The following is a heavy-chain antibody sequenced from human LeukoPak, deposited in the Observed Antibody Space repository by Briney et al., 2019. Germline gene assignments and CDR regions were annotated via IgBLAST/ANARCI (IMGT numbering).Heavy chain of an antibody. D-gene: IGHD6-13*01. Sequence: GGSLRLSCAASGFTFSSYAMSWVRQAPGKGLEWVSSISSSSSYIYYADSVKGRFTISRDNAKNSLYLQMNSPRAEDTAVYYCAREELAAAFNWGQGTLVTVSS. CDR1: GFTFSSYA. V-gene: IGHV3-21*01. J-gene: IGHJ4*02. CDR3: AREELAAAFN. CDR2: ISSSSSYI.